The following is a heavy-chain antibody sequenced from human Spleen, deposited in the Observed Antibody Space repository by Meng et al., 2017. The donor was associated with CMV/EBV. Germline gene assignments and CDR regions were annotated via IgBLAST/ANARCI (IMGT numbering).Heavy chain of an antibody. D-gene: IGHD2-21*01. V-gene: IGHV1-69*05. J-gene: IGHJ4*02. Sequence: TFSKYAARWVQQAPGPGLEWMGGIIPVSGSPYWDESLQSRGTITMDKSPYTAFMALSSLSSEDTAVYFCARGGSPAFIPRARYYFDYWGQGTLVTVSS. CDR3: ARGGSPAFIPRARYYFDY. CDR1: TFSKYA. CDR2: IIPVSGSP.